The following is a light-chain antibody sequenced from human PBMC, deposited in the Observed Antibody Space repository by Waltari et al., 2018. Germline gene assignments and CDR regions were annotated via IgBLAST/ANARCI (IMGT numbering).Light chain of an antibody. CDR2: DVS. V-gene: IGLV2-14*03. CDR1: SSDIGFYNY. CDR3: NSYTGSSSWV. J-gene: IGLJ3*02. Sequence: QSALTQPASVSGSPGQSITISCYGTSSDIGFYNYVSWYQHHPGKAPKLMIYDVSQRPSGVAERFSGSKSCNTASLTISGLQAEDEADYYCNSYTGSSSWVFGGGTKVTVL.